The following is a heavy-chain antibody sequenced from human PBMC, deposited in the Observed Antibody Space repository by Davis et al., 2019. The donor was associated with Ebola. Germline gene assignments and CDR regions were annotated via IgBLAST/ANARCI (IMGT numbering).Heavy chain of an antibody. V-gene: IGHV1-8*01. Sequence: ASVKVSCKASGYTFTSYDINWVRQATGQGLEWMGWMNPNSGNTGYAQKFQGRVTMTRNTSISTAYMELSSLRSEDTAVYYCAIDYIARNWFDPWGQGTLVTVSS. D-gene: IGHD4-11*01. CDR2: MNPNSGNT. CDR3: AIDYIARNWFDP. J-gene: IGHJ5*02. CDR1: GYTFTSYD.